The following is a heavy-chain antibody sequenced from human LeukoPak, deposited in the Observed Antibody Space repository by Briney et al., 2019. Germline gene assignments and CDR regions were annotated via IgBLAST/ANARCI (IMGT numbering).Heavy chain of an antibody. CDR2: MHHSGSA. D-gene: IGHD1-26*01. Sequence: SETLSLTCSVTGGSISDYFWSWVRQSPGKGLERIGLMHHSGSANSNPSLRSRVSISMDTSKNQFSLQLTSVTAADTAVYYCARDSPFEWDVFGDSFDVWGQGTVVTVSS. CDR3: ARDSPFEWDVFGDSFDV. V-gene: IGHV4-59*01. CDR1: GGSISDYF. J-gene: IGHJ3*01.